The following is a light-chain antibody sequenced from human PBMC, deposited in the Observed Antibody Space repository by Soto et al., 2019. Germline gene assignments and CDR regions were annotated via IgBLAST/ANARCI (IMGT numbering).Light chain of an antibody. Sequence: EIVSKQSPATLSLYPRARATLPCRASQSVSSNLVWYQQKPGQAPRLLIYGASNRATGIPARFSGSGSGTDFTLTISSLEPEDVAVYYCQQRGNRPPWTVGQGTKVEI. CDR3: QQRGNRPPWT. V-gene: IGKV3-11*01. CDR2: GAS. J-gene: IGKJ1*01. CDR1: QSVSSN.